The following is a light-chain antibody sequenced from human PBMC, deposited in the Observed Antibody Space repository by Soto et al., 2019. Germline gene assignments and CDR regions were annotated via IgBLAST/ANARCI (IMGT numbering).Light chain of an antibody. CDR1: QGISSW. Sequence: DIQMTQSPSSVSASVGDTVTITCRASQGISSWLAWYQQKPGKAPKLLIYSASNLQSGVPSRFSGSGSGARFSLTISNLQPEDFATYYCQQGYSFPLTFGGGTKVDIK. V-gene: IGKV1-12*01. CDR2: SAS. CDR3: QQGYSFPLT. J-gene: IGKJ4*01.